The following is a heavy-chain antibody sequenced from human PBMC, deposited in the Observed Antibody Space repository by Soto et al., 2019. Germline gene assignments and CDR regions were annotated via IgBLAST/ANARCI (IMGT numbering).Heavy chain of an antibody. J-gene: IGHJ3*02. CDR3: TREGVGIGTGATGHDAFYI. CDR1: GYTLSDYF. D-gene: IGHD1-26*01. Sequence: QVQLLQSGAEVRKPGASVRVSCEASGYTLSDYFMQWVRQAPGQGLELMGWINPNTGDTHYAQKFQGRVTMPRDTSINPAYMEVNRLSPEETAVYFSTREGVGIGTGATGHDAFYIWGQVTKVTVSS. CDR2: INPNTGDT. V-gene: IGHV1-2*02.